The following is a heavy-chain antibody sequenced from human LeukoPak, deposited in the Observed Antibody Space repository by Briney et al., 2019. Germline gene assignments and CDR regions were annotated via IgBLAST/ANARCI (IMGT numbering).Heavy chain of an antibody. J-gene: IGHJ4*02. Sequence: SETLSLTCTVSGGSISTYYWSWIRQAPGKGLEWIGYFSYNGKTNYNPSLESRVIISVATSKSQFSLKLTSVTAADTAVYYCARHWRYWGQGALVTVSS. V-gene: IGHV4-59*08. CDR1: GGSISTYY. CDR2: FSYNGKT. CDR3: ARHWRY.